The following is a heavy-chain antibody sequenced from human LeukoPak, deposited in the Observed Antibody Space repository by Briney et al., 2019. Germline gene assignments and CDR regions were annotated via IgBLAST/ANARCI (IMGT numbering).Heavy chain of an antibody. J-gene: IGHJ4*02. CDR3: AGPNVASGYYFDY. V-gene: IGHV4-34*01. D-gene: IGHD1-1*01. CDR2: INHSGST. CDR1: GGSFSGYY. Sequence: SETLSPTCAVYGGSFSGYYWSWIRQPPGKGLEWIGEINHSGSTNYNPSLKSRVTISVDTSKNQFSLKLSSVTAADTAVYYCAGPNVASGYYFDYWGQGTLVTVSS.